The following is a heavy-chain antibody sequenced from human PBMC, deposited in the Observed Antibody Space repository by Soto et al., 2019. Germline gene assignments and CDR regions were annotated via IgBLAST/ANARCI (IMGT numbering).Heavy chain of an antibody. CDR1: GGSISSGGYS. J-gene: IGHJ4*02. Sequence: SETLSLTCAVSGGSISSGGYSWSWIRQPPGKGLEWIGYIYHSGSTYYNPSLKSRVTISVDTSKNQFSLKLSSVTAADTAVYYCARVDTAMVLDYWGQGTLVTVSS. V-gene: IGHV4-30-2*01. CDR2: IYHSGST. CDR3: ARVDTAMVLDY. D-gene: IGHD5-18*01.